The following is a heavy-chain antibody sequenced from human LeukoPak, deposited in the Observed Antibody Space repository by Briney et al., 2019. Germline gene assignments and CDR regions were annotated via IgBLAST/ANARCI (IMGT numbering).Heavy chain of an antibody. CDR3: ARALGAFDI. J-gene: IGHJ3*02. Sequence: SETLSLTCGVYGGSLSFYYWSWIRQSPGKGLEWIAEISQNGDSNYNPSLKRRVTISLDTSKNQLSLNPNSVTAADTAVYYCARALGAFDIWGQGTMVTVS. CDR2: ISQNGDS. V-gene: IGHV4-34*01. CDR1: GGSLSFYY.